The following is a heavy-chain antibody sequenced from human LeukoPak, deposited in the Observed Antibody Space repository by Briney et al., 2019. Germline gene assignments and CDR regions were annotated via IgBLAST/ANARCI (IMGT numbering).Heavy chain of an antibody. V-gene: IGHV4-59*08. CDR3: ARQGPAAYDILTGYSRGPFGY. Sequence: SETLSLTCTVSGGSISSYYWSWIRQPPGKGLEWIGYIYSSGSTNYNPSLKSRVTISVDTSKYQFSLKLSSVTAADTAVYYCARQGPAAYDILTGYSRGPFGYWGQGTLVTVSS. CDR2: IYSSGST. J-gene: IGHJ4*02. D-gene: IGHD3-9*01. CDR1: GGSISSYY.